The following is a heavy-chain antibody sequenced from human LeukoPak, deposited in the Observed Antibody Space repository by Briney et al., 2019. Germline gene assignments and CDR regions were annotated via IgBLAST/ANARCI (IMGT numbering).Heavy chain of an antibody. CDR2: ISGSGGST. CDR3: GREYASSGYCDS. D-gene: IGHD3-22*01. Sequence: GGSLRLSCAASGFTFRSYAMSWVRQAPGKGLECVSAISGSGGSTYYADSVKGRFTISRDNSKNTLYLQMNSLRAEDTAVYYCGREYASSGYCDSWGQGTLVTVSS. CDR1: GFTFRSYA. V-gene: IGHV3-23*01. J-gene: IGHJ4*02.